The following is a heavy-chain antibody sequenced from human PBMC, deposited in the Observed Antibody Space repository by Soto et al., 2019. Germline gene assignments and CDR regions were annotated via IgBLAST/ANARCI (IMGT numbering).Heavy chain of an antibody. D-gene: IGHD1-26*01. CDR2: ISGSDGGT. CDR3: AKGLFSGRYPPGTAIDI. Sequence: GGSLRLSCAASGITLSSYAMSCVRQAPGKGLEWVSGISGSDGGTYYADSVKGRFTISRDNSKNTLYLQMNSLRADDTAVFYCAKGLFSGRYPPGTAIDIWRRAIMVTVSS. V-gene: IGHV3-23*01. J-gene: IGHJ3*02. CDR1: GITLSSYA.